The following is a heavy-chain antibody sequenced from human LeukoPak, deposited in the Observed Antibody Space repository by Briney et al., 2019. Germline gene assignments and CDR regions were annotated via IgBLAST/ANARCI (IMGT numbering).Heavy chain of an antibody. J-gene: IGHJ4*02. D-gene: IGHD5-24*01. CDR3: ARGGGYYFDH. Sequence: GGSLRLSCAAPGFTFSSYWMNWVRLAPGKGLEWVANIKEDGSEKYYVDSVEGRFTISRDNAKNSLYLQMNSLRAEDTAVYYCARGGGYYFDHLGQGTLVTVSS. CDR2: IKEDGSEK. CDR1: GFTFSSYW. V-gene: IGHV3-7*01.